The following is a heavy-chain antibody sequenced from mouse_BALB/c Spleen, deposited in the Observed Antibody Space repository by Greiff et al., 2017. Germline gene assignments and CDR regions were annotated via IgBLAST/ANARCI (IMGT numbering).Heavy chain of an antibody. D-gene: IGHD2-3*01. CDR2: IWSGGST. CDR3: ARKGDGYQPFAY. V-gene: IGHV2-2*02. J-gene: IGHJ3*01. Sequence: VMLVESGPGLVQPSQSLSITCTVSGFSLTSYGVHWVRQSPGKGLEWLGVIWSGGSTDYNAAFISRLSISKDNSKSQVFFKMNSLQANDTAIYYCARKGDGYQPFAYWGQGTLVTVSA. CDR1: GFSLTSYG.